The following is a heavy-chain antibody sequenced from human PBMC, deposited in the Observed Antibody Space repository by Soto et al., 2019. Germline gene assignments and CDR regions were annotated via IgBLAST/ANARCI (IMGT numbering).Heavy chain of an antibody. CDR1: GFTLSGSW. Sequence: EVVLVESGGGLVQPGGSLRLSCAASGFTLSGSWMHWIRQAPGKGLVWVSHINSDGSTTNYGDSVKGRFTISRDNTKNTLYLQMHSLRAEDTAVYYCARGGVTYGELIVYWGQGTLVTVSS. J-gene: IGHJ4*02. V-gene: IGHV3-74*01. CDR3: ARGGVTYGELIVY. D-gene: IGHD3-10*01. CDR2: INSDGSTT.